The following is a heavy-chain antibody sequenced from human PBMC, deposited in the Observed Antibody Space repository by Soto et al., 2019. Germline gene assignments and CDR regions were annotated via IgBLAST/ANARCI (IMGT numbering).Heavy chain of an antibody. CDR3: ARGSEYYYGPDY. J-gene: IGHJ4*02. CDR1: GYTFTSYD. D-gene: IGHD3-10*01. CDR2: MNPNSGNT. V-gene: IGHV1-8*01. Sequence: ASVKVSCKASGYTFTSYDINWVRQATGQGLEWMGWMNPNSGNTGYAQKFQGRVTMTRNTSISTAYMELSSLRSEDTAVYYCARGSEYYYGPDYWGQGTLVTVSS.